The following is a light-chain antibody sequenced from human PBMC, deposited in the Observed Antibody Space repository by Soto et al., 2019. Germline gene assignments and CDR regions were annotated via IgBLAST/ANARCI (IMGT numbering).Light chain of an antibody. CDR1: SSNIGSNS. J-gene: IGLJ3*02. CDR3: ATWDDSLTGPV. CDR2: TND. Sequence: QSVLTQPPSASGTPGQRVTISCSGSSSNIGSNSVHWYQQFPGAAPKLLIYTNDLRPSGVPDRFSGSKSGTSASLAISDLQSEDEADYYCATWDDSLTGPVFGGGTKVTVL. V-gene: IGLV1-44*01.